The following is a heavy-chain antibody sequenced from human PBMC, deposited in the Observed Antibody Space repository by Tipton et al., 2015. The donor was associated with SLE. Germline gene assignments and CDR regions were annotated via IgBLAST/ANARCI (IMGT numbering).Heavy chain of an antibody. D-gene: IGHD6-13*01. Sequence: TLSLTCTVSGGSISSYYWTWIRQPPGKGLEWIGYIYYSGSTNYNPSLKSRVTISVDTSKNQFSLKLSSVTAADTAVYYCARGAAAGIGAFDIWGQGTMVTVSS. CDR3: ARGAAAGIGAFDI. CDR1: GGSISSYY. J-gene: IGHJ3*02. CDR2: IYYSGST. V-gene: IGHV4-59*01.